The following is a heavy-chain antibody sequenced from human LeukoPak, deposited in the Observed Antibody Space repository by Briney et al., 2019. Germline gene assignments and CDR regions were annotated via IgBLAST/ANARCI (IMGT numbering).Heavy chain of an antibody. J-gene: IGHJ4*02. D-gene: IGHD2-15*01. CDR1: GFSFSDFD. CDR3: AKDQAVVAATGLFDY. V-gene: IGHV3-30*02. Sequence: GGSLRLSCATSGFSFSDFDMQWVRQAPGQGLEWVAFIRSDGSNTYYGDSVKGRFTISRDNSKKILHLQMNSLRPGDTALYYCAKDQAVVAATGLFDYWGQGTLVTVSS. CDR2: IRSDGSNT.